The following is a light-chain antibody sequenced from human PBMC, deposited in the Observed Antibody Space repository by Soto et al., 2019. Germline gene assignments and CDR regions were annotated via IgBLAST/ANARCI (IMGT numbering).Light chain of an antibody. Sequence: EVVLTQSPGTVSLSPGERATLSCRASQSVTSNYLAWYQQKPGQAPRLLIYAASSRATGIPDRFSGSGSGADFTLSISRLKPEDVAVYYCQQYRSSVTWTFGQGTKLEIK. CDR1: QSVTSNY. CDR3: QQYRSSVTWT. J-gene: IGKJ1*01. V-gene: IGKV3-20*01. CDR2: AAS.